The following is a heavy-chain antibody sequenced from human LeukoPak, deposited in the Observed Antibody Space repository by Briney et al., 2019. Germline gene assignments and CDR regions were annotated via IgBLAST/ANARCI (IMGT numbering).Heavy chain of an antibody. J-gene: IGHJ5*02. V-gene: IGHV4-39*01. Sequence: PSETLSLTCTVSGGSISSSGYYWGWIRQPPGKGLEWIGSIYYSGSTYYNPSLKSRVTISVDTSKNQFSLKLSSVTAADTAVYYCAREADRRPAIAAAGGANWFDPWGQGTLVTVSS. CDR3: AREADRRPAIAAAGGANWFDP. CDR1: GGSISSSGYY. D-gene: IGHD6-13*01. CDR2: IYYSGST.